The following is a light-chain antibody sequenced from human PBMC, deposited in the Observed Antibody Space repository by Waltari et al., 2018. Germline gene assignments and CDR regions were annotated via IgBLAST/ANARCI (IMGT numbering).Light chain of an antibody. Sequence: VLTQSPGTLSLSPADRDTLACRASQSVGTSLAWYQQKPGQAPRLLIYGASRRATGIPDRFSGSGSGTDFSLTISRLEPEDFAVYYCQHYVRLPATFGQGTKVEI. CDR2: GAS. CDR3: QHYVRLPAT. V-gene: IGKV3-20*01. CDR1: QSVGTS. J-gene: IGKJ1*01.